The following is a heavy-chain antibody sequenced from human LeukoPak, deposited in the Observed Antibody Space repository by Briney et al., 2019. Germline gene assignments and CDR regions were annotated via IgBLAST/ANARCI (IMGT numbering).Heavy chain of an antibody. Sequence: SGGSLRLSCAASGFTFSTYWMSWARQAPGKGPEWVAYIKQDGSEKDYVDSVKGRFTISRDNAKNSLYLQMNSLRGEDTAVYYCAKEGEPTLPRQYYDILTGSLSGMDVWGQGTTVTVSS. V-gene: IGHV3-7*01. J-gene: IGHJ6*02. D-gene: IGHD3-9*01. CDR2: IKQDGSEK. CDR1: GFTFSTYW. CDR3: AKEGEPTLPRQYYDILTGSLSGMDV.